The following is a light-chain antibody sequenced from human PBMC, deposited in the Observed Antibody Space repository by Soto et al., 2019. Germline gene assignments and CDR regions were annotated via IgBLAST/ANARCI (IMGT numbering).Light chain of an antibody. CDR3: HMGYSTPHT. V-gene: IGKV1-39*01. J-gene: IGKJ2*01. Sequence: DMPMTQSPSSLSASVGDRVTITCRASQSINNYLNWYQQKPGKAPKLLSYAASSFQSGVPSRFSGRGSGTDFTLTISILQPEYFATFYCHMGYSTPHTFVQRTKLEIK. CDR2: AAS. CDR1: QSINNY.